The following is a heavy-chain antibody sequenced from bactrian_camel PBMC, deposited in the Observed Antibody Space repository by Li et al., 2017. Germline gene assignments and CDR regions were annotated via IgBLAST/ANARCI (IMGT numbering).Heavy chain of an antibody. J-gene: IGHJ6*01. D-gene: IGHD2*01. Sequence: DVQLVESGGGSVQAGGSLSLSCAESGYTFDTYCMAWFRQAPGKERERVAHIESDGNTMYADSVKGRFTTSRDNATNMVYLQMNSLKPEDAAMYYCAVGGSGGCATLRLGVFRYWGQGTQVTVS. CDR1: GYTFDTYC. CDR3: AVGGSGGCATLRLGVFRY. V-gene: IGHV3S36*01. CDR2: IESDGNT.